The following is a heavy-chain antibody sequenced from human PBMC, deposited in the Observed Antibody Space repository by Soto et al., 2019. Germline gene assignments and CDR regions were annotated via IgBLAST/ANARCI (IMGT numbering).Heavy chain of an antibody. D-gene: IGHD1-20*01. V-gene: IGHV1-69*13. CDR3: ARDQGYFRGYNSTRDAFDI. CDR1: GGTFSSYA. CDR2: IIPIFGTA. J-gene: IGHJ3*02. Sequence: SVKVSCKASGGTFSSYAISWVRQAPGQGLEWMGGIIPIFGTANYAQKFQGRVTITADESTSTAYMELSSLRSEDTAVYYCARDQGYFRGYNSTRDAFDIWGQGTMVTVSS.